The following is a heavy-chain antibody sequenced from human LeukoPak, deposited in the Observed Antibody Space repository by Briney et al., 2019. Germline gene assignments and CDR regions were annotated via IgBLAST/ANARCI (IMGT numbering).Heavy chain of an antibody. V-gene: IGHV3-9*01. CDR3: AKAQTGYSSGWYYFDY. CDR2: ISWNSGSI. CDR1: GFTFDAYA. D-gene: IGHD6-19*01. J-gene: IGHJ4*02. Sequence: GGSLRLSCAASGFTFDAYAMHWVRQAPGKGLEWVSGISWNSGSIGYADSVKGRFTISRDNAKNSLYLQMNSLRAEDTALYYCAKAQTGYSSGWYYFDYWGQGTLVTVSS.